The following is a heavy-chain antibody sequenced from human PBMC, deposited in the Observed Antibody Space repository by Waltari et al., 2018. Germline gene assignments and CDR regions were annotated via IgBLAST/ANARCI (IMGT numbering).Heavy chain of an antibody. CDR3: ARGSSSRPATEYFQH. J-gene: IGHJ1*01. CDR1: GGTFSSYA. CDR2: IIPILGTA. D-gene: IGHD6-6*01. Sequence: QVQLVQSGAEVKKPGSSVKVSCKASGGTFSSYAISWVRQAPGQGLEWMGRIIPILGTANYAQKFQGRVTITADKSTSTAYMELSSLRSEDTAVYYCARGSSSRPATEYFQHWGQGTLVTVSS. V-gene: IGHV1-69*08.